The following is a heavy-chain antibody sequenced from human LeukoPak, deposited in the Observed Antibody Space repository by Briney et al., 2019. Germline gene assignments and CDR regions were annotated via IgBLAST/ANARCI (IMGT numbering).Heavy chain of an antibody. CDR3: ARDRSSLGLWFGELRN. CDR1: GFTFSSYW. D-gene: IGHD3-10*01. V-gene: IGHV3-74*01. CDR2: IYSDGSST. Sequence: GGSLRLSCAASGFTFSSYWMHWVRQSPGKGLVWVSRIYSDGSSTNYADSVKGRFTISRDNAKNTLYLQMNSLRAEDTAVYYCARDRSSLGLWFGELRNWGQGTLVTVSS. J-gene: IGHJ4*02.